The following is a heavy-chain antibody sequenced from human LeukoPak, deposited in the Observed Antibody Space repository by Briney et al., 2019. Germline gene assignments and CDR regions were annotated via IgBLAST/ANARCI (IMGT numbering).Heavy chain of an antibody. Sequence: ASVNVSCKASGYTFTGYYMHWVRQAPGQGLEWMGWINPNSGGTNYAQKFQGRVTMTRDTSISTAYMELSRLRSDDTAVYYCARVGSSGWTHWYFDLWGRGTLVTVSS. CDR2: INPNSGGT. D-gene: IGHD6-19*01. J-gene: IGHJ2*01. CDR3: ARVGSSGWTHWYFDL. V-gene: IGHV1-2*02. CDR1: GYTFTGYY.